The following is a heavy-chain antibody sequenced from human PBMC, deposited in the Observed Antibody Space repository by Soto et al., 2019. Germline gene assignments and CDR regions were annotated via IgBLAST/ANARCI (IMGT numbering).Heavy chain of an antibody. CDR1: GFSLSTSGVG. CDR2: IYWDDDK. J-gene: IGHJ3*02. Sequence: SGPTLVNPTQTLTLTCTFSGFSLSTSGVGVGWIRQPPGKALEWLALIYWDDDKRYSPSLKSRPTITKDTSKNQVVLTMTNMDPVDTATYYCAHTLLAARLVPDAFDIWSQGTMVTVSS. V-gene: IGHV2-5*02. D-gene: IGHD6-6*01. CDR3: AHTLLAARLVPDAFDI.